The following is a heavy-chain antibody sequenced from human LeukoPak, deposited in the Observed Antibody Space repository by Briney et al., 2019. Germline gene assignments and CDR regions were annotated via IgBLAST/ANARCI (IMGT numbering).Heavy chain of an antibody. J-gene: IGHJ5*02. V-gene: IGHV3-33*01. CDR1: GISFSSHG. CDR3: ARDRSSGWYLTPGFDP. Sequence: PGGSLRLSCAASGISFSSHGLHWVRQAPGKGLEWVAVIWYDGSNIYYADSVKGRFTISRDNSKNSLYLQINSLRAEDTAVYYCARDRSSGWYLTPGFDPWGQGTLVTVSS. CDR2: IWYDGSNI. D-gene: IGHD6-19*01.